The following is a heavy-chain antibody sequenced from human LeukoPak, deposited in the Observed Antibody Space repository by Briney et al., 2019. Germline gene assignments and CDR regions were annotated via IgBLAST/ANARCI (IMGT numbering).Heavy chain of an antibody. J-gene: IGHJ6*02. CDR2: ISGSGGST. V-gene: IGHV3-23*01. CDR3: AKPLGYCSGGSCSYYYYGMDV. D-gene: IGHD2-15*01. CDR1: RLTVSSYV. Sequence: PGGSLRLSCAATRLTVSSYVMSWVRKVPGKGLEWVSAISGSGGSTYYADSVKGRFTISRDNSKNTLYLQMNSLRAEDTAVYYCAKPLGYCSGGSCSYYYYGMDVWGQGTTVTVSS.